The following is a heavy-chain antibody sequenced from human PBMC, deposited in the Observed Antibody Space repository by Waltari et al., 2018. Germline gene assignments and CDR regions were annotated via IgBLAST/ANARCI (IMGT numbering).Heavy chain of an antibody. J-gene: IGHJ5*02. CDR2: ISGSGGST. V-gene: IGHV3-23*01. CDR3: ALSPT. CDR1: GFTFSSYV. Sequence: EVQLLESGGGLVQPGESLRRYCADSGFTFSSYVMIWVRQAPGKGLGWVSSISGSGGSTYYADSVKGRFTISRDNIQDTLYLQMNRLRADDTAVYYCALSPTWGQGTLVTVSS.